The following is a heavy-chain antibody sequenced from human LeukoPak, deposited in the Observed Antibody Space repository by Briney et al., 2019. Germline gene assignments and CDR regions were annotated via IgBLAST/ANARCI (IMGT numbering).Heavy chain of an antibody. CDR1: GFTFSSYS. D-gene: IGHD3-3*01. J-gene: IGHJ4*02. V-gene: IGHV3-21*01. CDR3: ARVDYDFWSGYYYEGFDY. Sequence: GSLRLSCAASGFTFSSYSMNWVRQAPGKGLEWVSSISSSSSYIYYADSVKGRFTISRDNAKNSLYLQMNSLRAADTAVYYCARVDYDFWSGYYYEGFDYWGQGTLVTVSS. CDR2: ISSSSSYI.